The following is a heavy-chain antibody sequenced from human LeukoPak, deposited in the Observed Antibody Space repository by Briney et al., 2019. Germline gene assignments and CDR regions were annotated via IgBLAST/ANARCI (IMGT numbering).Heavy chain of an antibody. CDR1: GYSISSGYY. D-gene: IGHD3-10*01. Sequence: AETLSLTCTVFGYSISSGYYWGWIRQPPGKGLEWIGSIYHSGSTYYNPSLKSRLTMSVDTSKNQFSLNLTSVTAADTAVYYCARDRSPGVVRGAYFDSWGQGTLVTVSS. CDR3: ARDRSPGVVRGAYFDS. V-gene: IGHV4-38-2*02. CDR2: IYHSGST. J-gene: IGHJ4*02.